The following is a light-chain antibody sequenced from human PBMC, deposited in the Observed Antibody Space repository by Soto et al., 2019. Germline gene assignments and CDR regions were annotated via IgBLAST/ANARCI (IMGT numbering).Light chain of an antibody. J-gene: IGLJ1*01. CDR3: SSYTSSSTLGNV. V-gene: IGLV2-14*02. CDR2: EVT. Sequence: QSVLTQPASVSGSPGQSITISCTGTSRDIGTSNLVSWYQQYPGKAPKLMIYEVTKRPSGISYRFSGSKSGNTASLTISGLQAEDEADYYCSSYTSSSTLGNVFGTGTKVTVL. CDR1: SRDIGTSNL.